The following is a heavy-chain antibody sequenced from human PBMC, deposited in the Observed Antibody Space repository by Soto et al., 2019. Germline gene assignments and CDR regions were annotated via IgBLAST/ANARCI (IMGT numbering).Heavy chain of an antibody. V-gene: IGHV3-7*01. D-gene: IGHD3-10*01. J-gene: IGHJ6*03. CDR2: IKQDGSEK. CDR1: GFTFSSYW. CDR3: AGQYYYGSGSYYNGNYYYYYMDV. Sequence: GGSLRLSCATSGFTFSSYWMSWVRQAPGKGLEWVANIKQDGSEKYYVDSVKGRFTISRDNARNPLYLQTNSLRAEDTAVYYCAGQYYYGSGSYYNGNYYYYYMDVWGKGTTVTVSS.